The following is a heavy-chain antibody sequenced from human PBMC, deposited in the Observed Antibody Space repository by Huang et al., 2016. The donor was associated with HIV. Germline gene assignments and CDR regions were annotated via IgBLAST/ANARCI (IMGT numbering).Heavy chain of an antibody. CDR2: ISVYNGDT. V-gene: IGHV1-18*01. CDR3: MDV. Sequence: QVQLVQSGAEVKKPGASVKVSCEASNYNFGSHGISWVRQAPGQGLELMGWISVYNGDTKYAQKFQGRVTMTRETSTRTAYMELTSLRFDDTAVYYYMDVWGTGTTVTVSS. CDR1: NYNFGSHG. J-gene: IGHJ6*04.